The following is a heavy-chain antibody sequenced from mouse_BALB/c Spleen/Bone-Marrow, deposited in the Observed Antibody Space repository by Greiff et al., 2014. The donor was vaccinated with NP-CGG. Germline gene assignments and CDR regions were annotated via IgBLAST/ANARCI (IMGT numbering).Heavy chain of an antibody. CDR1: GFTFNTYA. Sequence: EVMLVESGGGLVQPKGSLKLSCAASGFTFNTYAMNWVRQAPGKGLEWVARIRSKSNNYATYYADSVKDRFTISRDDSQSMLYLQMSNLKTEDTAMYYCVTSTYFDVWGAGTTVTVSS. V-gene: IGHV10-1*02. CDR3: VTSTYFDV. J-gene: IGHJ1*01. D-gene: IGHD6-1*01. CDR2: IRSKSNNYAT.